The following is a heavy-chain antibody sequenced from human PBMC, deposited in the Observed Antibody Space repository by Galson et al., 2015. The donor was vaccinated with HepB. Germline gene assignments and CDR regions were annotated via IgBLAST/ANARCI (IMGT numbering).Heavy chain of an antibody. Sequence: QSGAEVKKPGESLKISCKGSGYSFTNYWIGWVRQMPGKGLEWMGIIYPGDSDTRYSPSFQGQVTISADKSISTAYLQWSSLKASDTAMYYCARQRGSSSWYVNFDYWGQGTLVTVSS. CDR2: IYPGDSDT. D-gene: IGHD6-13*01. V-gene: IGHV5-51*01. J-gene: IGHJ4*02. CDR1: GYSFTNYW. CDR3: ARQRGSSSWYVNFDY.